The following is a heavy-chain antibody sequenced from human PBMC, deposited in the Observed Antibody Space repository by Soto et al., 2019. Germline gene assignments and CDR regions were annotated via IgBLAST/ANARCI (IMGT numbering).Heavy chain of an antibody. CDR3: ATTYYDPPRKNWFDP. CDR2: ISSSSSYI. V-gene: IGHV3-21*01. J-gene: IGHJ5*02. D-gene: IGHD3-3*01. CDR1: GFTFSSYS. Sequence: WGSLRLSCAASGFTFSSYSMNWVRQAPGKGLEWVSCISSSSSYIYYADSVKGRFTISRDNAKNSLYLQMNSLRAEDTAVYYCATTYYDPPRKNWFDPWGQGTLVTVSS.